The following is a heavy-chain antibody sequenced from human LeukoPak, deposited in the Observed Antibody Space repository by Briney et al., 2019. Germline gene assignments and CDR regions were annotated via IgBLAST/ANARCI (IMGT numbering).Heavy chain of an antibody. CDR3: ARSVGAAPFDY. CDR1: GGSINNYF. D-gene: IGHD2-15*01. Sequence: SETLSLTCTVSGGSINNYFWSWIRQPPGKGLEWIGYMYYNGDTDYNPSLKSRVTISVDSSKNQFSLKMTSVTAVDTAVYFCARSVGAAPFDYWGQGTLVTVSS. V-gene: IGHV4-59*01. CDR2: MYYNGDT. J-gene: IGHJ4*02.